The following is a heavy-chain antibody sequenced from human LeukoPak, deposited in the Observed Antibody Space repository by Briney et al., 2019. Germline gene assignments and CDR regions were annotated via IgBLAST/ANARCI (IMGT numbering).Heavy chain of an antibody. CDR1: GFTFGSCW. Sequence: PGGSLRLSCAASGFTFGSCWMNWVRQTPGKGLEWVANINQDGSQKFYVDSVKGRFTISRDNSKNTLYLQMNSLRAEDTAVYYCAKGGYYYDSSGYQDFDYWGQGTLVTVSS. V-gene: IGHV3-7*01. CDR3: AKGGYYYDSSGYQDFDY. J-gene: IGHJ4*02. D-gene: IGHD3-22*01. CDR2: INQDGSQK.